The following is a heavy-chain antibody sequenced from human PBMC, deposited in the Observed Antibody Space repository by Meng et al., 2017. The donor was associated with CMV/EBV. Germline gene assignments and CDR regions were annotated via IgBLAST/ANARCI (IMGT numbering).Heavy chain of an antibody. CDR3: TRDHFYYDSSGYYYDYYYYGMDV. CDR1: GFTFGDYA. D-gene: IGHD3-22*01. V-gene: IGHV3-49*04. CDR2: FRSKAYGGTT. Sequence: GGSLRLSCTASGFTFGDYAMSWVRQAPGKGLEWVGFFRSKAYGGTTEYAASVKGRFTISRDDSKSIAYLQMNSLKTEDTAVYYCTRDHFYYDSSGYYYDYYYYGMDVWGQGTTVTVSS. J-gene: IGHJ6*02.